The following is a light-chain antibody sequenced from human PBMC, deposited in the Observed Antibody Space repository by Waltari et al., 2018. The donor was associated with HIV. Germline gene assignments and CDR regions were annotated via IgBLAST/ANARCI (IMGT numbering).Light chain of an antibody. CDR1: SSDVGGYNY. J-gene: IGLJ3*02. Sequence: QSALTQPASVSGSPGQSITISCTGTSSDVGGYNYVSWYQQHPGKAPKLMIYEVINRPSGVSKRFSGSKSGNTASLTISGLQAEDEADYYCSSYTSSSTRVFGGGTNLTVL. CDR2: EVI. V-gene: IGLV2-14*01. CDR3: SSYTSSSTRV.